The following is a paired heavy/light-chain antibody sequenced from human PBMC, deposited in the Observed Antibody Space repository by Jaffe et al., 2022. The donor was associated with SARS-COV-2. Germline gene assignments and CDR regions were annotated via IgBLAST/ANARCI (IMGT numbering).Light chain of an antibody. CDR3: SSYTTSSTFV. V-gene: IGLV2-14*01. Sequence: QSALTQPASVSGSPGQSITISCTGSISDVGGYNYVSWYQQYPGKAPKVMIYGVSSRPSGVPDRFSGSKSGNTASLTISGLQGEDEADYYCSSYTTSSTFVFGGGTKLTVL. J-gene: IGLJ2*01. CDR2: GVS. CDR1: ISDVGGYNY.
Heavy chain of an antibody. J-gene: IGHJ4*02. CDR3: AKDRTLNTMTTMIS. CDR2: IWYDGSNR. CDR1: GFTFSTYG. Sequence: QVQLVESGGGVVQPGTSLRLSCAASGFTFSTYGMHWVRQAPGKGLEWVAVIWYDGSNRYYADSVKDRFIISRDNSKNTLYLQMNTLRAEDTAVYYCAKDRTLNTMTTMISWGQGTLVTVSS. V-gene: IGHV3-33*06. D-gene: IGHD4-17*01.